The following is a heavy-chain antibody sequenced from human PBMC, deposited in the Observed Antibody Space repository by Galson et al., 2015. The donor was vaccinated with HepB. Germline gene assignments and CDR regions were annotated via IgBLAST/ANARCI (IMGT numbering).Heavy chain of an antibody. CDR3: ARVADVDYGDHSHFDY. V-gene: IGHV3-11*06. CDR1: GFTFSDYY. CDR2: ISSSTTYT. J-gene: IGHJ4*02. D-gene: IGHD4-17*01. Sequence: SLRLSCAASGFTFSDYYKSWIRQAPGKGLEWISYISSSTTYTNYADSVKGRFTISRDNAKNSLYLQMNSLRAEDAAVYYCARVADVDYGDHSHFDYWGQGTLVTVSS.